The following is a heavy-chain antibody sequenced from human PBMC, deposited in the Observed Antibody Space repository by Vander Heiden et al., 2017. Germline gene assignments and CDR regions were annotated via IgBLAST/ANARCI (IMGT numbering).Heavy chain of an antibody. D-gene: IGHD5-12*01. V-gene: IGHV4-31*04. CDR1: GASIGSGGYY. J-gene: IGHJ4*02. Sequence: QVRLQESGPGLVKPSQTLSLTCSVSGASIGSGGYYWSWIRQHPGKGLEWIGYIDYSGGTYYNPSLKSRLTISFDTSQNQFSLRLSSVTAADKAVYYCAKGGDGYDRRFDYWGQGTLVTVSS. CDR3: AKGGDGYDRRFDY. CDR2: IDYSGGT.